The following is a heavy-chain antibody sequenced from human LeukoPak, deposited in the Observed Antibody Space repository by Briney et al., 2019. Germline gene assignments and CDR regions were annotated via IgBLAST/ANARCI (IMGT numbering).Heavy chain of an antibody. D-gene: IGHD4-23*01. CDR2: IKEDGTQR. J-gene: IGHJ4*02. Sequence: PGGSLRLSCAASGFTFKNHWMAWVRLAPGKGLEWVAHIKEDGTQRYYVDSVKGRSTIPRDDAKNSLYLQMNTLTDEDTAVYYCVRGGWELDYWGQGILVTVSS. CDR1: GFTFKNHW. CDR3: VRGGWELDY. V-gene: IGHV3-7*01.